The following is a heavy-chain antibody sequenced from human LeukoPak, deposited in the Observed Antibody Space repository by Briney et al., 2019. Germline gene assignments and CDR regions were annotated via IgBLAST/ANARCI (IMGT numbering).Heavy chain of an antibody. J-gene: IGHJ4*02. CDR2: INPNSGGT. CDR3: ARGGDTAMVIYFDY. V-gene: IGHV1-2*06. Sequence: GASVKVSCKASGYTFTGYYMHWVRQAPRQGLEWMGRINPNSGGTNYAQKFQGRVTMTRDTSISTAYMELSRLRSDDTAVYYCARGGDTAMVIYFDYWGQGTLVTVSS. D-gene: IGHD5-18*01. CDR1: GYTFTGYY.